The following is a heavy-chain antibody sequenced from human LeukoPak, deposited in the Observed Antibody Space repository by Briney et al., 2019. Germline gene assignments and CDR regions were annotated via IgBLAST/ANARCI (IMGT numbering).Heavy chain of an antibody. D-gene: IGHD3-16*01. J-gene: IGHJ6*03. CDR2: IIDSGEST. V-gene: IGHV3-23*01. CDR3: AKLGGQELHNYYVAV. Sequence: GGSLRLSCAASGFTFSSYAMSWVRQPPGKGLEWVSGIIDSGESTYYTNFAKGRFTISRDNSNNTLYLQMNSLRAEDTAVYYCAKLGGQELHNYYVAVCGKGTTVAVSS. CDR1: GFTFSSYA.